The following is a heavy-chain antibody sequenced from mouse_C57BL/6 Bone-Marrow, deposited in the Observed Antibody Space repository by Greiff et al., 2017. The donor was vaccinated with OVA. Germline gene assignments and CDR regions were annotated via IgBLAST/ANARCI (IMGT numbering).Heavy chain of an antibody. CDR1: GYTFTSYW. V-gene: IGHV1-50*01. J-gene: IGHJ3*01. Sequence: QVHVKHPGAELVKPGASVKLSCKASGYTFTSYWMQWVKQRPGQGLEWIGEIDPSDSYTNYNQKFKGKATLTVDTSSSTAYMQLNSLTSEDSAVYYCASAVFAYWGQGTLVSVSA. CDR3: ASAVFAY. CDR2: IDPSDSYT.